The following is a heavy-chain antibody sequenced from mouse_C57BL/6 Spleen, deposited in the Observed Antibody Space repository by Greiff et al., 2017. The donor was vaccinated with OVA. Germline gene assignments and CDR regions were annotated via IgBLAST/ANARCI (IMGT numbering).Heavy chain of an antibody. Sequence: VQLQQSGAELVKPGASVKLSCTASGFNFTDYYMHWVKQRTEQGLEWIGRIDPEDGDTKYDPKFQGKATITADTSSNTAYLQLSSLTSADTAVYYCATSSGYDAMDYWGQGTTVTVSS. D-gene: IGHD3-2*02. J-gene: IGHJ4*01. CDR3: ATSSGYDAMDY. V-gene: IGHV14-2*01. CDR2: IDPEDGDT. CDR1: GFNFTDYY.